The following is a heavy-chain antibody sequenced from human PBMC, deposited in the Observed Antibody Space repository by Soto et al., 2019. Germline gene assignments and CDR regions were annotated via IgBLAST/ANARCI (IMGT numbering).Heavy chain of an antibody. Sequence: EVLLVQSGGGLVQPGGSLRLSCAPSGLSVTSNYMAWVRQALGKGLEWVSVIYSGSTTHHADSVKGRFTISRDSSRNTLYLQMSSLRVEDTALYYCARGYWVEGYGAGTYFDYWGQGTLVTVSS. CDR3: ARGYWVEGYGAGTYFDY. D-gene: IGHD2-15*01. CDR2: IYSGSTT. V-gene: IGHV3-66*01. CDR1: GLSVTSNY. J-gene: IGHJ4*02.